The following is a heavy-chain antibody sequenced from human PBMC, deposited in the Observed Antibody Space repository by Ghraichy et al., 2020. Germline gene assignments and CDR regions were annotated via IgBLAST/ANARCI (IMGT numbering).Heavy chain of an antibody. D-gene: IGHD3-10*01. CDR2: ISAYNGNT. Sequence: VQVSCKASGYTFTSYGISWVRQAPGQGLEWMGWISAYNGNTNYAQKLQGRVTMTTDTSTSTAYMELRSLRSDDTAVYYCARERERYYYGSGSHDAFDIWGQGTMVTVSS. V-gene: IGHV1-18*04. J-gene: IGHJ3*02. CDR3: ARERERYYYGSGSHDAFDI. CDR1: GYTFTSYG.